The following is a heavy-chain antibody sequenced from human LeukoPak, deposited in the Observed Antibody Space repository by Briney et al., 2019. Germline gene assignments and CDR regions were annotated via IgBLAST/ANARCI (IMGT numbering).Heavy chain of an antibody. J-gene: IGHJ4*02. V-gene: IGHV4-59*01. Sequence: SETLSLTCTVSGGSISGYYWSWIRQPPGKGLEWIGYIYYSGNTNYNPSLKSRVTISVDTSKNQFSLKLSSVTAADTAIYYCVRVRDTPHWYFDYWGQGTLVTVSS. CDR3: VRVRDTPHWYFDY. D-gene: IGHD2-15*01. CDR1: GGSISGYY. CDR2: IYYSGNT.